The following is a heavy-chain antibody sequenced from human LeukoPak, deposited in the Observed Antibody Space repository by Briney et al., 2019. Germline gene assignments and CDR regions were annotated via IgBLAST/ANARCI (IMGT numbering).Heavy chain of an antibody. V-gene: IGHV3-11*01. D-gene: IGHD4-11*01. CDR1: GFTFSDYY. Sequence: PGGSLRLSCAASGFTFSDYYMSWIRQAPGKGLEWVSYISSSGRIFYYADSVKGRFTISRDNAKNSLYLQMNSLRAEDTAVYYCARVVSDYAFDIWGQGTMVIVSS. CDR2: ISSSGRIF. CDR3: ARVVSDYAFDI. J-gene: IGHJ3*02.